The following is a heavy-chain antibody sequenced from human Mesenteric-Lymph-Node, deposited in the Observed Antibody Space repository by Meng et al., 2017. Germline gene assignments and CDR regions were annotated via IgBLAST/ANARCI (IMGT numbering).Heavy chain of an antibody. CDR1: GGSISSGGYY. CDR2: IYYSGST. Sequence: QVHLQESGPGLVKPSQPLSLPCTVSGGSISSGGYYWSWIRQHPGKGLEWIAYIYYSGSTYYNPSLKSRVTLSVDTSKSQFSLKLSSVTAADTAVYYCARDSSPYASGMGFDYWGQGTLVTVSS. J-gene: IGHJ4*02. D-gene: IGHD3-10*01. V-gene: IGHV4-31*03. CDR3: ARDSSPYASGMGFDY.